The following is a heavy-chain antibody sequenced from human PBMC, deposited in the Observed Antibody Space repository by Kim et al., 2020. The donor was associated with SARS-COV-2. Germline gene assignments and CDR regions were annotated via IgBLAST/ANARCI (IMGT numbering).Heavy chain of an antibody. CDR3: AKALTSGGYPRGDFEY. CDR1: GFIFRSYA. V-gene: IGHV3-33*06. J-gene: IGHJ4*02. Sequence: GGSLRLSCAASGFIFRSYAMHWVRQAPGKGLEWVAAIWYDGSNKYYADSVKGRFTISRDNSKNTLYLQMNSLRDEDTAVYYCAKALTSGGYPRGDFEYWGQGTLVTVSS. CDR2: IWYDGSNK. D-gene: IGHD1-26*01.